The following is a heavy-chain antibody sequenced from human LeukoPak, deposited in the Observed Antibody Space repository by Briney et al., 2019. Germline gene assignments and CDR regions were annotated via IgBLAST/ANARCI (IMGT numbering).Heavy chain of an antibody. Sequence: RGSLRLSCAASGSTFSTHSVNWVRQAPGKGLEWVSSMDSSSGYIYYADSVKGRFTMSRDNAKNSLYLQMNSLTVEDTAVYYCARDPNWFDYWGQGTLVSVSS. D-gene: IGHD7-27*01. V-gene: IGHV3-21*01. J-gene: IGHJ4*02. CDR1: GSTFSTHS. CDR3: ARDPNWFDY. CDR2: MDSSSGYI.